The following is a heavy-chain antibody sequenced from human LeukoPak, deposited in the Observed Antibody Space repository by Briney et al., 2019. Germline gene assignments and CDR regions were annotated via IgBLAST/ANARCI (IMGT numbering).Heavy chain of an antibody. V-gene: IGHV4-59*01. CDR1: GGSISSYY. Sequence: SETLSLTCTVSGGSISSYYWSWIRQPPGKGLEWIGYIYYSGSTNYNPSLKSRVTISVDTSKNQFSLKLSSVTAADTAVYYCARDNLVRYCCGGSCGGYYYYGMDVWGQGTTVTVSS. J-gene: IGHJ6*02. CDR2: IYYSGST. CDR3: ARDNLVRYCCGGSCGGYYYYGMDV. D-gene: IGHD2-15*01.